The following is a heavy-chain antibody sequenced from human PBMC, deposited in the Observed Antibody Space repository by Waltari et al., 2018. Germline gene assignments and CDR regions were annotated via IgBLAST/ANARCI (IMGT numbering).Heavy chain of an antibody. CDR3: ARDYCDRTNCHGMDV. D-gene: IGHD3-22*01. CDR2: ISYNGRNI. CDR1: EFTFRSYA. V-gene: IGHV3-30*04. Sequence: QVQLVESGGGVVQPGRSLRLSCAASEFTFRSYAMHWVRQAPGKGLEWVAVISYNGRNIYYVDSVKGRFTISRDNSNKTLYLQMNSLRPEDTAVYYCARDYCDRTNCHGMDVWGQGTTVTV. J-gene: IGHJ6*02.